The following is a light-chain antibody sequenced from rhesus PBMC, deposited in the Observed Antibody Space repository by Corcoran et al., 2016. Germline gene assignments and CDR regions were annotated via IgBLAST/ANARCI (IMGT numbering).Light chain of an antibody. V-gene: IGKV1-94*01. CDR3: LQTYTSPYS. CDR2: AAS. J-gene: IGKJ2*01. CDR1: QGINKG. Sequence: DIQMTQSPSSLSTSVGDRVTVTCRASQGINKGLSWYQQKPGKAPTHLIYAASNLQTGVSFRCSGSGSGTDYTLTITSLQPEDVATYYCLQTYTSPYSFGQGTRGEIK.